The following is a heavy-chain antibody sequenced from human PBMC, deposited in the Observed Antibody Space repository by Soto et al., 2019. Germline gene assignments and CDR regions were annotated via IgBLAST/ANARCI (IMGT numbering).Heavy chain of an antibody. J-gene: IGHJ4*02. CDR1: GFTFSSYS. V-gene: IGHV3-21*01. D-gene: IGHD2-15*01. CDR3: ARSSRTSSDIVVVVAALYYFDY. Sequence: GGSLRLSCAASGFTFSSYSMNWVRQAPGKGLEWVSSISSSSSYIYYADSVKGRFTISRDNAKNSLYLQMNSLRAEDTAVYYCARSSRTSSDIVVVVAALYYFDYWGQGTLVTVSS. CDR2: ISSSSSYI.